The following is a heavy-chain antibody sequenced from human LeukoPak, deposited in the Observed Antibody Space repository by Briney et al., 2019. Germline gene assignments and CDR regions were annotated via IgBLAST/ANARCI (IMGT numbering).Heavy chain of an antibody. D-gene: IGHD6-6*01. J-gene: IGHJ4*02. CDR1: GFTFSTYA. CDR3: AKIEGSSSYYFDY. CDR2: ISYDGGST. Sequence: GRSLRLSCAASGFTFSTYAMHWVRQARGKGLEWVAIISYDGGSTSYADSVKGRFTISRDNSKNTLYLQMSSLRTEDTAVYYCAKIEGSSSYYFDYWGQGALVTVSS. V-gene: IGHV3-30*18.